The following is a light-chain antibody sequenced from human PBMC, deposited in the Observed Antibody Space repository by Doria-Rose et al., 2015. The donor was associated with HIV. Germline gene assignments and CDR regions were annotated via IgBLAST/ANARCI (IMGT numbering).Light chain of an antibody. V-gene: IGKV4-1*01. J-gene: IGKJ3*01. Sequence: DIRVTQSPESLGMSLGERATLNCKSNQSLLYTSKNYLAWYQQNPEQPPKLLSYWASTRQSGVSARFSGSGSGTDFTLTISSLEAEDVAVDYCQQYYDTPSFGPGTTVDIK. CDR2: WAS. CDR1: QSLLYTSKNY. CDR3: QQYYDTPS.